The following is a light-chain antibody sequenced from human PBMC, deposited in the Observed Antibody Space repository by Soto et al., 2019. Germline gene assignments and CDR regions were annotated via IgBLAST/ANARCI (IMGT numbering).Light chain of an antibody. J-gene: IGLJ1*01. CDR3: SSYTSSSTYV. CDR2: EVN. V-gene: IGLV2-14*01. CDR1: SSDVGDYNY. Sequence: QSALTQPASVSGSPGQSITISCTGASSDVGDYNYVSWYQHHPGKAPKLLIYEVNNRPSGVSDRFSGSKSGNVASLTISWLRAEDEADYYCSSYTSSSTYVFGTGTKLTVL.